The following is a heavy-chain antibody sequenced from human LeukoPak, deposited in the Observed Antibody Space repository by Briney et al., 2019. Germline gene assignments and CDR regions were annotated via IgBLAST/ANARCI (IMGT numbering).Heavy chain of an antibody. CDR1: GGSISSFY. CDR3: ARGTSYSGATFLY. Sequence: SETLFLTCTVSGGSISSFYWNWIRQPPGKGLEWIGYIYHSESTNYNPSLKGRVTISADTSKNQFSLKLSSVTAADTAVYYCARGTSYSGATFLYWGQGTLVTVSS. J-gene: IGHJ4*02. V-gene: IGHV4-59*01. D-gene: IGHD1-26*01. CDR2: IYHSEST.